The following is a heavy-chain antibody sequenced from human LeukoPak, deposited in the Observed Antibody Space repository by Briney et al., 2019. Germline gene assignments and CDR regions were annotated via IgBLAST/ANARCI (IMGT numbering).Heavy chain of an antibody. D-gene: IGHD3-3*01. Sequence: GASLKISCKGLGYSFSSYSIGWVRQVPGKGLEWMGIIYPDVSDTRYSPSFQGQVTISADKSFSTAYLQWSSLKASDTAMYYCARQYYDFWSGYPRQTYYFDYWGQGTLVTVSS. J-gene: IGHJ4*02. CDR1: GYSFSSYS. V-gene: IGHV5-51*01. CDR2: IYPDVSDT. CDR3: ARQYYDFWSGYPRQTYYFDY.